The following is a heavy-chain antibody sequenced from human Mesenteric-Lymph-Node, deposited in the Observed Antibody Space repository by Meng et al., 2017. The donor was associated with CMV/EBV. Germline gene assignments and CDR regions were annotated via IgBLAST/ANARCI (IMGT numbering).Heavy chain of an antibody. J-gene: IGHJ4*02. CDR3: ALHGFGESSFDY. Sequence: CTFSGFSLSPSGVRVGWIRQPPGNALEWLALIYWDDDKRYSPSLKSRLTITKDTSKNQVVLTMTNMDPVDTATYYCALHGFGESSFDYWGQGTLVTVSS. V-gene: IGHV2-5*02. CDR2: IYWDDDK. D-gene: IGHD3-10*01. CDR1: GFSLSPSGVR.